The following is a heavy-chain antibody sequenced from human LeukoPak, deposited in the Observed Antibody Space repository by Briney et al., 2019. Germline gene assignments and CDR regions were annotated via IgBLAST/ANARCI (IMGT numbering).Heavy chain of an antibody. CDR2: ISGSGGST. D-gene: IGHD5-12*01. CDR3: AKDPHAIVATASEGDY. V-gene: IGHV3-23*01. Sequence: PGGSLRLSCAASGFTFSSYAMSWVRQAPGKGLECVSAISGSGGSTYYADSVKGRFTISRDNSKNTLYLQMNSLRAEDTAVYYCAKDPHAIVATASEGDYWGQGTLVTVSS. CDR1: GFTFSSYA. J-gene: IGHJ4*02.